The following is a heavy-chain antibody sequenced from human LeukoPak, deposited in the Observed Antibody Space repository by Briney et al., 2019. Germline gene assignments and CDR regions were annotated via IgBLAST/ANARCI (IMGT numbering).Heavy chain of an antibody. CDR1: GGSFSGYY. J-gene: IGHJ4*02. Sequence: SETLSLTCAVYGGSFSGYYWSWIRQPPGKGLEWIGSIYYSGSTYYNPSLKSRVTISVDTSKNQFSLKLSSVTAADTAVYYCARAPGYGDYDYFDYWGQGTLVTVSS. V-gene: IGHV4-34*01. CDR3: ARAPGYGDYDYFDY. CDR2: IYYSGST. D-gene: IGHD4-17*01.